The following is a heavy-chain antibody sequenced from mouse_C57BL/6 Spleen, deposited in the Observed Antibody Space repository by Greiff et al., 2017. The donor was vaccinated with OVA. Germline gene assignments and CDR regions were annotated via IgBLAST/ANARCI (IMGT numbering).Heavy chain of an antibody. J-gene: IGHJ2*01. D-gene: IGHD1-1*01. CDR2: INPNYGTT. Sequence: VQLQQSGPELVKPGGSVKISCKASGYSFTDYNMNWVKQSNGKSLEWIGVINPNYGTTSYNQKFKGKATLTVDQSSSTAYMQLNSLTSEDSAVYYCASFTTVGGGYYFDYWGQGTTLTVSS. V-gene: IGHV1-39*01. CDR3: ASFTTVGGGYYFDY. CDR1: GYSFTDYN.